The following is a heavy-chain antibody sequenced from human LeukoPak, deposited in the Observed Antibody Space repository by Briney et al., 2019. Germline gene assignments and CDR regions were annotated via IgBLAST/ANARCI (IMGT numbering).Heavy chain of an antibody. D-gene: IGHD3-22*01. CDR3: ARGYYYDSSGLSY. Sequence: GGSLRLSCAASEFTFSSYVMAWVRQAPGKGLEWVSVIYSGGSTYYADSVKGRFTISRDNSKNTLYLQMNSLRAEDTAVYYCARGYYYDSSGLSYWGQGTLVTVSS. CDR1: EFTFSSYV. V-gene: IGHV3-66*01. J-gene: IGHJ4*02. CDR2: IYSGGST.